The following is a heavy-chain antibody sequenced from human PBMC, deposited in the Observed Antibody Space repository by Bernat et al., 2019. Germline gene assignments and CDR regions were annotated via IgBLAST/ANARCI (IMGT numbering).Heavy chain of an antibody. CDR2: ISSSSSYI. D-gene: IGHD6-19*01. Sequence: EVQLVESGGGLVKPGGSLRLSCAASGFTFSSYSMNWVRQAPGKGLEWVSSISSSSSYIYYADSVKGRFTISRDNAKNSLYLQMNSLRAEDTAVYYCARLYSSGWEYYYYYYYMDVWGKGTTVTVSS. V-gene: IGHV3-21*01. J-gene: IGHJ6*03. CDR3: ARLYSSGWEYYYYYYYMDV. CDR1: GFTFSSYS.